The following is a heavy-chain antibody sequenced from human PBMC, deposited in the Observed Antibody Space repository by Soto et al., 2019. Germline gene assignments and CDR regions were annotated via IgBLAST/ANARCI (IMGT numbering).Heavy chain of an antibody. D-gene: IGHD3-3*01. CDR3: ARGSAAYDFWSGYLATNWFDP. CDR2: MNPNSGNT. V-gene: IGHV1-8*01. CDR1: GYTFTSYD. J-gene: IGHJ5*02. Sequence: QVQLVQSGAEVKKPGASVKVSCKASGYTFTSYDINWVRQATGQGLEWMGWMNPNSGNTGYAQKFQGRVTMTRNTSISTAYMELGSLRSEDTAVYYCARGSAAYDFWSGYLATNWFDPWGQGTLVTVSS.